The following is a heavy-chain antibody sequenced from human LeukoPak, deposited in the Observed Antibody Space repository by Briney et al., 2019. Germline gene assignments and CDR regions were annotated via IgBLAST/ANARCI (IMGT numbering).Heavy chain of an antibody. J-gene: IGHJ4*02. D-gene: IGHD2-21*01. CDR3: AKVAYCGGDCYSSYFDY. V-gene: IGHV3-23*01. CDR2: ISGSGGST. Sequence: GGSLRLSCAASGFTLSSYAMSWVRQAPGKGLEWVSAISGSGGSTYYADSVKGRFTISRDNSKNTLYLQMNSLRAEDTAVYYCAKVAYCGGDCYSSYFDYWGQGTLVTVSS. CDR1: GFTLSSYA.